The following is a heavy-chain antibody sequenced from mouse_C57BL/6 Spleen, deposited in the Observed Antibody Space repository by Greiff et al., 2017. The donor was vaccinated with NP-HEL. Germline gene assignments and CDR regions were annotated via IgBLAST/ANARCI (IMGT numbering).Heavy chain of an antibody. D-gene: IGHD3-2*02. CDR1: GFSLTSYG. Sequence: VKLMESGPGLVAPSQSLSITCTVSGFSLTSYGVHWVRQPPGKGLEWLVVIWSDGSTTYNSAPNSGLSISKDNSKSQVFLKMNSLQTDDTAMYYCARHGPHSSGYVLAYGGQGTLVTVSA. V-gene: IGHV2-6-1*01. CDR3: ARHGPHSSGYVLAY. J-gene: IGHJ3*01. CDR2: IWSDGST.